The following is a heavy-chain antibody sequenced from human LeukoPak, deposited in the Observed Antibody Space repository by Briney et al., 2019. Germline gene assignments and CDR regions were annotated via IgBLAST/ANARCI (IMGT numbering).Heavy chain of an antibody. CDR2: ISRSSSYI. V-gene: IGHV3-21*01. CDR1: GFTFSSYT. Sequence: GGSVRLCCAASGFTFSSYTMNWVRQARGKGLEWVSSISRSSSYIYYADSLKGRFTISRDNAKNSLYLQMSSLRAEDTAVYYCARDSNGGYDTNYYMDVWGKGTTVTVSS. CDR3: ARDSNGGYDTNYYMDV. J-gene: IGHJ6*03. D-gene: IGHD5-12*01.